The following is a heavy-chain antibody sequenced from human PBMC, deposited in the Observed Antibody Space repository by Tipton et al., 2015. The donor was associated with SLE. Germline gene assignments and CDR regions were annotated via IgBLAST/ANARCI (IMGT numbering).Heavy chain of an antibody. Sequence: TLSLTCTVSGGSISSYYWSWIRQPAGKGLEWIGRIYTSGSTNYNPSLKSRVTMSVDTSKNQFSLKLSSVTAADTAVYYCAREDEGYDTYYSYYGMDVWGQGTTVTVSS. D-gene: IGHD5-12*01. V-gene: IGHV4-4*07. CDR1: GGSISSYY. CDR3: AREDEGYDTYYSYYGMDV. CDR2: IYTSGST. J-gene: IGHJ6*02.